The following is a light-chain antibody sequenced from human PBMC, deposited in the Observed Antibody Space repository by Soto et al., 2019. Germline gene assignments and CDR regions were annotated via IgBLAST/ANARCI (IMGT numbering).Light chain of an antibody. Sequence: DIQMTQSPSSLSASVGDRVTITFRASQTINRYLNWYQQKPGKAPKLLIYAASNLQSGVPSRFTGSRSGTDFTLTISSLQPEDFATYYCQQSYGPPPTFGQGTKVE. CDR2: AAS. J-gene: IGKJ1*01. V-gene: IGKV1-39*01. CDR3: QQSYGPPPT. CDR1: QTINRY.